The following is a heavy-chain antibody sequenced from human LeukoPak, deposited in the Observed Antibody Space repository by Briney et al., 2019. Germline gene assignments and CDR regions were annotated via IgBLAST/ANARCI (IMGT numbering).Heavy chain of an antibody. CDR1: GFTFNNYA. D-gene: IGHD2-21*01. Sequence: GGSLRLSCVASGFTFNNYAMCWVRQAPGKGLEWVSAIIRSGGTYYADSVEGRFTISRDNSKNTLYLEMNSLRAEDTAVYYCAKDLTLYGDFPYFDYWGRGTLVTVSS. CDR2: IIRSGGT. J-gene: IGHJ4*02. V-gene: IGHV3-23*01. CDR3: AKDLTLYGDFPYFDY.